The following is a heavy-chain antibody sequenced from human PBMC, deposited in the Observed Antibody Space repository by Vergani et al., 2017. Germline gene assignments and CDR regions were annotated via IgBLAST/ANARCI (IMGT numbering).Heavy chain of an antibody. J-gene: IGHJ6*03. CDR1: GGTFSSYA. D-gene: IGHD3-3*01. Sequence: QVQLVQSGAEVKKPGSSVKVSCKASGGTFSSYAISWVRQAPGQGLEWMGGIIPIFGTANYAQKFQGRVTITADESTSTAYMELSSLRSEDTAVYYCARAITXFGVVINYYYYMDVWGKGTTVTVSS. CDR3: ARAITXFGVVINYYYYMDV. V-gene: IGHV1-69*01. CDR2: IIPIFGTA.